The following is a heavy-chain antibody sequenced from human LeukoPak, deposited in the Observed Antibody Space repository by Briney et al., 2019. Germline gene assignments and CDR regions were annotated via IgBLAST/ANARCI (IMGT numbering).Heavy chain of an antibody. D-gene: IGHD4-17*01. V-gene: IGHV1-69*04. J-gene: IGHJ6*02. Sequence: GASVKVSCKASGGTSSSYAISWVRQAPGQRLEWMGRIIPILGIADYAQKFQGRVTITADKSTSTAYMELSSLRSEDTAVYYCARSTVTTREYYGMDVWGQGTTVTVSS. CDR3: ARSTVTTREYYGMDV. CDR1: GGTSSSYA. CDR2: IIPILGIA.